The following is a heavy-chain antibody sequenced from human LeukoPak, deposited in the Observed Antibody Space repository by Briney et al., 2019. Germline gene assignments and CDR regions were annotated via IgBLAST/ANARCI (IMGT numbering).Heavy chain of an antibody. CDR2: IYYSGST. Sequence: SETLSLTCTVSGYSISSGYYWGWIRQPPGKGLEWIGYIYYSGSTNYNPSLKSRVTISVDTSKNQFSLKLSSVTAADTAVYYCARGGIRRPVDYWGQGTLVTVSS. CDR1: GYSISSGYY. CDR3: ARGGIRRPVDY. V-gene: IGHV4-61*01. J-gene: IGHJ4*02. D-gene: IGHD4-17*01.